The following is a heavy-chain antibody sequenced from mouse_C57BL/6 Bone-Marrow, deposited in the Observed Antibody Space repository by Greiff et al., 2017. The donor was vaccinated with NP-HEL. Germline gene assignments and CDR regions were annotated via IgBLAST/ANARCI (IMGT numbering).Heavy chain of an antibody. J-gene: IGHJ4*01. Sequence: VQLQQPGAELVKPGASVKMSCKASGYTFTSYWITWVKRRPGQGLEWIGDIYPGSGSTNYNEKFKSKATLTVDTSSSTAYMQLSSLTSEDSAVYYCARSYSIYAMDYWGQGTSVTVSS. CDR1: GYTFTSYW. CDR3: ARSYSIYAMDY. D-gene: IGHD2-5*01. V-gene: IGHV1-55*01. CDR2: IYPGSGST.